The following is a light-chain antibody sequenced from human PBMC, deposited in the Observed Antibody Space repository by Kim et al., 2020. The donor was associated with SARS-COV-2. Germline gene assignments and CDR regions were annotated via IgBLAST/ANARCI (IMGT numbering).Light chain of an antibody. Sequence: EIVMTQSPATLSVSPGERATLSCRASQSISSNLAWYQQKPGQAPRLLIYDVSTRATGIPARFSGSGSGTEFTLTISSLQSEDFAVYYCQQCNSWPLTFGGGTKLEI. V-gene: IGKV3-15*01. CDR1: QSISSN. J-gene: IGKJ4*01. CDR3: QQCNSWPLT. CDR2: DVS.